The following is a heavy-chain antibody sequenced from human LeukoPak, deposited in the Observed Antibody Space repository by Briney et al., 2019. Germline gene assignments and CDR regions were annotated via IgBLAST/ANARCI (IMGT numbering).Heavy chain of an antibody. J-gene: IGHJ4*02. D-gene: IGHD4-17*01. CDR3: TRXLAGDYGDYRDY. CDR1: GFTFSGSA. Sequence: PGGSLKLSCAASGFTFSGSAMHWVRQASGKGLEWVGRIRSKANSYATAYAASVKGRFTISRDDSKNTAYLQMNSLKTEDTAVXYXTRXLAGDYGDYRDYWGQGTLVTVSS. V-gene: IGHV3-73*01. CDR2: IRSKANSYAT.